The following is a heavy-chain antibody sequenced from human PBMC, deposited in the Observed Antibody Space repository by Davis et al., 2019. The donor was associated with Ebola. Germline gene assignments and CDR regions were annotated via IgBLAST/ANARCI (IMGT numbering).Heavy chain of an antibody. D-gene: IGHD2-15*01. CDR2: ISSNGGST. J-gene: IGHJ4*02. CDR1: GFTFSSYV. V-gene: IGHV3-64*01. Sequence: GESLKISCAASGFTFSSYVMHWVRQAPGKGLEYVSDISSNGGSTYYANSVKGRFTISRDNSKNTLYLQMGSLRAEDMALYYCARGGDIVVVVAATPFDYWGQGTLVTVSS. CDR3: ARGGDIVVVVAATPFDY.